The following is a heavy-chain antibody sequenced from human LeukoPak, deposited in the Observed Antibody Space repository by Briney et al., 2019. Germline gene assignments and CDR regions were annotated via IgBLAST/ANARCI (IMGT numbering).Heavy chain of an antibody. CDR2: IGTAGDT. CDR3: ARATVGLDY. D-gene: IGHD2-15*01. CDR1: GFTFSSYD. J-gene: IGHJ4*02. Sequence: GGSLRLSCAASGFTFSSYDMHWVRHATGKGLEWVSTIGTAGDTYYSGSVKGRFTISRENAKNALYLQMNSLRAGDTAVYYCARATVGLDYWGQGTLVTVSS. V-gene: IGHV3-13*04.